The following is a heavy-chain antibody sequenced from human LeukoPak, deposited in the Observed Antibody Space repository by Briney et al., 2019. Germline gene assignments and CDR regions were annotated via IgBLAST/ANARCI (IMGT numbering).Heavy chain of an antibody. CDR1: GGSINRDNYY. D-gene: IGHD3-10*01. V-gene: IGHV4-39*07. CDR2: IYYSGTT. J-gene: IGHJ4*02. Sequence: PSETLSLTCTVSGGSINRDNYYWGWLRQPPEKGLEWIANIYYSGTTYYNPSLKSRVTISIDTSKNQFSLKLNSVTAADTAVYYCARVGGYYSGSGSYYNTPFDRWGQGTLVTVSS. CDR3: ARVGGYYSGSGSYYNTPFDR.